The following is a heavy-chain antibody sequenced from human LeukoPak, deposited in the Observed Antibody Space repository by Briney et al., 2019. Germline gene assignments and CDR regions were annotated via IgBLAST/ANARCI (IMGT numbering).Heavy chain of an antibody. CDR3: ARRSSGGTSSPHDY. V-gene: IGHV1-2*02. CDR2: INPNSGGT. CDR1: GYTFTGYH. Sequence: ASVKVSCKASGYTFTGYHMHWVRQAPGQGLEWMGWINPNSGGTNYAQKFQGRVTMTRDTSISTAYMELSRLKSDDTAVYYCARRSSGGTSSPHDYWGQGTLVTVSS. D-gene: IGHD2-15*01. J-gene: IGHJ4*02.